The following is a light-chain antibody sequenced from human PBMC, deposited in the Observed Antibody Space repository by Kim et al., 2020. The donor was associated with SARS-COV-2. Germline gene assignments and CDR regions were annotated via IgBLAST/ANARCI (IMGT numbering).Light chain of an antibody. CDR1: SSDVGGYNY. J-gene: IGLJ1*01. V-gene: IGLV2-11*01. CDR3: CSYATDHKYV. CDR2: DVT. Sequence: QSALTQPRSVSGSPGQSVTISCTGTSSDVGGYNYVSWYQHHPGKAPKLMIYDVTKRPSGVPDRFSGSKSGTTASLTISGLQAEDEADYYCCSYATDHKYVFASGTKVTVL.